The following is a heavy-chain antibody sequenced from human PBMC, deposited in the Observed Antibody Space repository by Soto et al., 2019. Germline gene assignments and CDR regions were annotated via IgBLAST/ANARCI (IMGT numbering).Heavy chain of an antibody. CDR1: GGSIISYY. D-gene: IGHD6-6*01. J-gene: IGHJ5*02. CDR2: IYYSGST. V-gene: IGHV4-59*01. CDR3: AREVAWGIAARQNWFDP. Sequence: SETLSLTCTVSGGSIISYYWSWIRQPPGKGLEWIGYIYYSGSTNYNPSLKSRVTISVDTSKNQFSLKLSSVTAADTAVYYCAREVAWGIAARQNWFDPWGQGTLVTVSS.